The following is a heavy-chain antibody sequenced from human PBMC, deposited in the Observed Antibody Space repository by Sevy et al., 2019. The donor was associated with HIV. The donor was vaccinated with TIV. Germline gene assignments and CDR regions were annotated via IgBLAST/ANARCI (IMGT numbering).Heavy chain of an antibody. V-gene: IGHV3-21*01. Sequence: GGSLRLSCVASGFTFISYSMNWVRQAPGKGLEWVSSISSISTYKDYADSAKGRFTISIDNAKNSLYLQMNSLRAEDTAVYYCARVGGGGVDYWGQGTLVTVSS. CDR3: ARVGGGGVDY. CDR1: GFTFISYS. J-gene: IGHJ4*02. D-gene: IGHD2-15*01. CDR2: ISSISTYK.